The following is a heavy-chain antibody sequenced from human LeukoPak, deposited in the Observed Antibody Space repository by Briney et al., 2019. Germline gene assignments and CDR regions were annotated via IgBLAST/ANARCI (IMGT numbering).Heavy chain of an antibody. D-gene: IGHD5-18*01. CDR1: GYTFTSYG. J-gene: IGHJ4*02. CDR2: ISAYNGNT. Sequence: GASVKVSCKASGYTFTSYGISWVRQAPGQGLEWVGWISAYNGNTNYAQKLQGRVTMTTDTSTSTAYMELRSRRSDDTAVYYCARDPVQYSYGLYYFDYWGQGTLVTVSS. CDR3: ARDPVQYSYGLYYFDY. V-gene: IGHV1-18*04.